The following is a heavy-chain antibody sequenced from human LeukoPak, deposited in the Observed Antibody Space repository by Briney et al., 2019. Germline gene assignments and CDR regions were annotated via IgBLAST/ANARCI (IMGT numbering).Heavy chain of an antibody. CDR2: IYYSGST. Sequence: SETLSLTCTVSGGSISSYYWSWIRQPPGKGLEWIGYIYYSGSTNYNPSLKSRVTISVDTSKNQFSLKLSSVTAADTAVYYCARHRGATTPNFDHWGQGTLVTVSS. J-gene: IGHJ4*02. CDR3: ARHRGATTPNFDH. V-gene: IGHV4-59*08. CDR1: GGSISSYY. D-gene: IGHD5-12*01.